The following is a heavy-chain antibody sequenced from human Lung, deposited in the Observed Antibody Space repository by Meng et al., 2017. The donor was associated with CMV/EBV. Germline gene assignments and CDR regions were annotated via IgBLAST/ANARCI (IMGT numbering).Heavy chain of an antibody. CDR1: GFSLSTSGMC. CDR2: IDWDDDK. D-gene: IGHD2-21*01. V-gene: IGHV2-70*01. J-gene: IGHJ6*02. Sequence: DXXLVXPTQTRTLTCTFSGFSLSTSGMCVSWFRQPPGKALECLALIDWDDDKYYSTSLKTRLTISKDTSKNQVVLTMKNMDSVDTATYYSARIGRCGHSGYYYYYGMDVWXQGTTVTVSS. CDR3: ARIGRCGHSGYYYYYGMDV.